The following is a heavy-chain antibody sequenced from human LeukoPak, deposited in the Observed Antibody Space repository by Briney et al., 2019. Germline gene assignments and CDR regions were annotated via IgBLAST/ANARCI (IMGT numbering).Heavy chain of an antibody. CDR3: AKDHFWTDQTKDFDY. D-gene: IGHD3/OR15-3a*01. V-gene: IGHV3-23*01. J-gene: IGHJ4*02. CDR2: ISGSGGST. CDR1: GFTFSSYS. Sequence: GGSLRLSCAASGFTFSSYSMNWVRQAPGKGLEWVSAISGSGGSTYYADSAKGRFTISRDNSKNTLFLQMNSLRAEDTAVYYCAKDHFWTDQTKDFDYWGQGTLVTVSS.